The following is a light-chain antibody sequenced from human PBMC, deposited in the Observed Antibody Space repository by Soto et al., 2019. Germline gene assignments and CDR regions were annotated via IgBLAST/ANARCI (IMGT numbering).Light chain of an antibody. J-gene: IGKJ4*01. CDR2: GAS. CDR1: QSIGNW. Sequence: DIQMTQSPSTLSASVGDRVTITCRASQSIGNWLAWYQQKPGKAPKLLIYGASNLESGVPSRFSGSGSGTEFTLTISSLQPDDFASYHCQQTYSDISFGGGTKVDIK. V-gene: IGKV1-5*01. CDR3: QQTYSDIS.